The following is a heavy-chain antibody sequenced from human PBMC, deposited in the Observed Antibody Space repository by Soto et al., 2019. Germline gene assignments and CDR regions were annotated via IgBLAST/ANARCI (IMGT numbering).Heavy chain of an antibody. V-gene: IGHV4-4*02. J-gene: IGHJ4*02. CDR1: GGSISSSNW. Sequence: QVQLQESGPGLVKPSGTLSLTCAVSGGSISSSNWWSWVRQPPGKGLEWIGEIYHSGSTNYNPSLKSRVTISVDKSKNQFSLKLSSVTAADTAVYYCARGTAVRPTVRNDWLEEKGGYYFDYWGQGTLVTVSS. CDR3: ARGTAVRPTVRNDWLEEKGGYYFDY. CDR2: IYHSGST. D-gene: IGHD3-9*01.